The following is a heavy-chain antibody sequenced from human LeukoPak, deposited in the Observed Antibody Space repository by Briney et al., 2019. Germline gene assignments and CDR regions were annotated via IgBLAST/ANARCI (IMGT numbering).Heavy chain of an antibody. CDR1: GYTFTDYY. Sequence: GASVKVSCKASGYTFTDYYIHWVRQAPGQGLEWMGCMHPYSGGTNSAQKFQGRVTMTRDTSISTAYMELSWLRSDDTAVYYCARVSVDLRFYFMDVWGKGTTVTVSS. CDR2: MHPYSGGT. J-gene: IGHJ6*03. D-gene: IGHD5-12*01. CDR3: ARVSVDLRFYFMDV. V-gene: IGHV1-2*02.